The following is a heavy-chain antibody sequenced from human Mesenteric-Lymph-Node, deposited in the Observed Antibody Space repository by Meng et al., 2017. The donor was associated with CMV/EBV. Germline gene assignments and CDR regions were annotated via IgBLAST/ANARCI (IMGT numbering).Heavy chain of an antibody. V-gene: IGHV3-30-3*01. CDR2: ISYDGSNK. Sequence: GESLKISCAASGFTFSSYAMHWVHQAPGKGLEWVAVISYDGSNKYYADSVKGRFTISRDNSKNTLYLQMNSLRAEDTAVYYCARAYYGMDVWGQGTTVTVSS. CDR3: ARAYYGMDV. CDR1: GFTFSSYA. J-gene: IGHJ6*02.